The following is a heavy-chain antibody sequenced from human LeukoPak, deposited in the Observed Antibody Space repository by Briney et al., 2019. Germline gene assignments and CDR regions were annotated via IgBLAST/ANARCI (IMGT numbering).Heavy chain of an antibody. D-gene: IGHD2-8*02. V-gene: IGHV3-74*01. J-gene: IGHJ4*02. CDR3: ARTNLVAEPFDY. CDR2: INSDGSST. Sequence: AGGSLRLSCAASGFTFSSYWMHWVRHAPGKGLVWVSRINSDGSSTSYADSVKGRFTISRDNANNTLYLQMNSLRAEDTAVYYCARTNLVAEPFDYWGQGTLVTVSS. CDR1: GFTFSSYW.